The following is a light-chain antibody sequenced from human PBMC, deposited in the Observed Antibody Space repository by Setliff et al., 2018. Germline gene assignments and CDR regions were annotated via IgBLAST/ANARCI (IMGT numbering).Light chain of an antibody. CDR1: SSDVGGYNY. CDR3: CSYAGSYTSYV. Sequence: ALTQPRSGSGSPGQSGTISCTGTSSDVGGYNYVSWYQQHPGKAPKLMIYDVSKRPSGVPDRFSGSKSGNTASLTISGLQAEDEADYYCCSYAGSYTSYVFLTATKVTGL. J-gene: IGLJ1*01. V-gene: IGLV2-11*01. CDR2: DVS.